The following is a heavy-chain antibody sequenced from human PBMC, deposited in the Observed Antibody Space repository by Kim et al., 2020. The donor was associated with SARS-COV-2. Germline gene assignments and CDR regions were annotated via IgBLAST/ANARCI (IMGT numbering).Heavy chain of an antibody. CDR2: MNPNSGNT. CDR1: GYTFTSYD. V-gene: IGHV1-8*01. D-gene: IGHD3-9*01. Sequence: ASVKVSCKASGYTFTSYDINWVRQATGQGLEWMGWMNPNSGNTGYAQKFQGRVTMTRNTSISTAYMELSSLRSEDTAVYYCARVDSFDWLLAPPFDYWGQGTLVTVSS. CDR3: ARVDSFDWLLAPPFDY. J-gene: IGHJ4*02.